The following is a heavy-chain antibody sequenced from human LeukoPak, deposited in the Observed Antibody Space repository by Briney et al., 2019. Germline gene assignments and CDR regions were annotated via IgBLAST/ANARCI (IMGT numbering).Heavy chain of an antibody. J-gene: IGHJ5*02. CDR1: GFTFSSYS. CDR3: ARDRGRKFDP. Sequence: GGSLRLSCAASGFTFSSYSMNWVRQAPGKGLEWVSSISSSSSYIYYADSVKGRFTISRDNAKNSLYLQMNSLRAEDTAVCYCARDRGRKFDPWGQGTLVTVSS. V-gene: IGHV3-21*01. CDR2: ISSSSSYI. D-gene: IGHD3-10*01.